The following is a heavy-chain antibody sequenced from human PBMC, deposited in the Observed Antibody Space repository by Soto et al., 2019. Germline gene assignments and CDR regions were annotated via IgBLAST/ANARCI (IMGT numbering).Heavy chain of an antibody. CDR3: ARDWDIVATIRPLGHFDY. CDR1: GFTFSSYS. Sequence: GGSLRLSCAASGFTFSSYSMNWVRQAPGKGLEWVSSISSSSSYIYYADSVKGRFTISRDNAKNSLYLQMNSLRAEDTAVYYCARDWDIVATIRPLGHFDYWGQGTLVTVSS. CDR2: ISSSSSYI. V-gene: IGHV3-21*01. J-gene: IGHJ4*02. D-gene: IGHD5-12*01.